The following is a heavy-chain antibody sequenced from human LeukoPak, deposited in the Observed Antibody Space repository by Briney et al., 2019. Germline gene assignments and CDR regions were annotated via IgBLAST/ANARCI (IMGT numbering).Heavy chain of an antibody. Sequence: GGSLRLSCAASGLTFSDEYMSWIRQTPGKGLEWVSYISNTGDFIAYADSVKGRFTMSRDNAKNSLYLQMNSLRAEDAAAYYCVRGRGAGPGAHFDYWGQGTLVTVSS. J-gene: IGHJ4*02. D-gene: IGHD3-10*01. CDR3: VRGRGAGPGAHFDY. V-gene: IGHV3-11*01. CDR2: ISNTGDFI. CDR1: GLTFSDEY.